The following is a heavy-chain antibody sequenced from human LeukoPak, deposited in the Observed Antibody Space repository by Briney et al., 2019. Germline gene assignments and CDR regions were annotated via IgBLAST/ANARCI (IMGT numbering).Heavy chain of an antibody. CDR2: IKTDGSST. V-gene: IGHV3-74*01. CDR3: ARGPELYGDSNFDY. J-gene: IGHJ4*02. CDR1: GFIFSTYW. Sequence: GGSLRLSCAASGFIFSTYWMHWVRQAPVKGLVWVSRIKTDGSSTSYADSVKGRFTISRDNVKNTLYLQMNSLRAEDTAVYYCARGPELYGDSNFDYWGQGTLVTVSS. D-gene: IGHD4-17*01.